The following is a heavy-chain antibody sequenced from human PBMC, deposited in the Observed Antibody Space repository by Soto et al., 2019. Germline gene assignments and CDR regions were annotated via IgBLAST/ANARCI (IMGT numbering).Heavy chain of an antibody. V-gene: IGHV3-30-3*01. CDR3: AKDRRPNYYYGMDV. CDR2: ISYDGSNK. Sequence: HVQLVESGGGVVQPGRSLRLSCAASGFTFSSYAMHWVRQAPGKGLEWVAVISYDGSNKYYADSVKGRFTISRDNSKNTLYLQMNSLRAEDTAVYYCAKDRRPNYYYGMDVWGQGTTVTVSS. CDR1: GFTFSSYA. D-gene: IGHD6-25*01. J-gene: IGHJ6*02.